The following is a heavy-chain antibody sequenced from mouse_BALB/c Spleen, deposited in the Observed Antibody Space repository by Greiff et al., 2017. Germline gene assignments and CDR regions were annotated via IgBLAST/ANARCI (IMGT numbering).Heavy chain of an antibody. CDR1: GFSLTSYD. D-gene: IGHD2-2*01. CDR2: IWTGGGT. V-gene: IGHV2-9-2*01. J-gene: IGHJ4*01. Sequence: QVQLQQSGPGLVAPSQSLSITCTVSGFSLTSYDISWIRQPPGKGLEWLGVIWTGGGTNYNSAFMSRLSISKDNSKSQVFLKMNSLQTDDTAIYYCVRGGGYDYYAMDYWGQGTSVTVSS. CDR3: VRGGGYDYYAMDY.